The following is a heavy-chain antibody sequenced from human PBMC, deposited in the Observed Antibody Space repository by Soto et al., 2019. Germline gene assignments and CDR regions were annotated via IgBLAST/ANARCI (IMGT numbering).Heavy chain of an antibody. V-gene: IGHV4-59*08. CDR3: VRQGFGALHSLVDV. CDR1: GGSISAYY. J-gene: IGHJ6*02. Sequence: SETLSLTCTISGGSISAYYWGWIRQPPGKGLEWIGYIHPGWGANYNPSLKSRVTISLDTSKTQISLELSSMTAADAALYYCVRQGFGALHSLVDVWGQGTTVTVSS. D-gene: IGHD3-10*01. CDR2: IHPGWGA.